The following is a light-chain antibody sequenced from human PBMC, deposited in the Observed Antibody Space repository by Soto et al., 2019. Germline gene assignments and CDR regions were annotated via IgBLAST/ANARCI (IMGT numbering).Light chain of an antibody. CDR1: QGISTW. CDR2: DAS. V-gene: IGKV1-5*01. CDR3: QQYSSYSRT. Sequence: DIQMTQSTYTLSASVGDRVTITCQASQGISTWLAWYQQKPGTAPKLLIYDASSLESGVPSRFSGSGSGTEFTLTISSLQPDDYSTYYCQQYSSYSRTLGQGTKVDIK. J-gene: IGKJ1*01.